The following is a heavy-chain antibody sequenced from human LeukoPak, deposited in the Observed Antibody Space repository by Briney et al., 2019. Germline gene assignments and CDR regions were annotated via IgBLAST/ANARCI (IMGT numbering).Heavy chain of an antibody. V-gene: IGHV4-59*01. J-gene: IGHJ3*02. CDR1: GGSISSYY. Sequence: PSETLSLTCTVSGGSISSYYWSWSRQPPGKGLEWIGYIYYSGSTNYNPSLKSRVTISVDTSKNQFSLKLSSVTAADTAVYYCARDRYCSSTSCSPDAFDIWGQGTMVTVSS. CDR2: IYYSGST. CDR3: ARDRYCSSTSCSPDAFDI. D-gene: IGHD2-2*01.